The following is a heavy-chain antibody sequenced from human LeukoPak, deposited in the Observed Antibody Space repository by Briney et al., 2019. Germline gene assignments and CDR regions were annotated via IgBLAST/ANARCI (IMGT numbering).Heavy chain of an antibody. V-gene: IGHV3-30*04. Sequence: GRSLRLSCAASGFTFSSYAMHWVRQAPGKGLEWVAVISYDGSNKYYADSVKGRFTISRDNAKNSLYLQMNSLRAEDTALYHCARAGLGAFDIWGQGTMVTVSS. CDR3: ARAGLGAFDI. CDR1: GFTFSSYA. J-gene: IGHJ3*02. D-gene: IGHD3-10*01. CDR2: ISYDGSNK.